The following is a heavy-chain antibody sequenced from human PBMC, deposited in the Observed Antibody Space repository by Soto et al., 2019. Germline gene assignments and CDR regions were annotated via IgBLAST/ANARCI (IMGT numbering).Heavy chain of an antibody. Sequence: QVQLVESGGGVVQPGRSLRLSCAASGFTFSSYAMHWVRQAPGKGLEWVAVISYDGSNKYYADSVKGRFNISRDNSKNTLYRQMNSLRAEDTAVYYCAKLFSGWYYNYWGQGTLVTVSS. CDR3: AKLFSGWYYNY. V-gene: IGHV3-30-3*02. CDR1: GFTFSSYA. CDR2: ISYDGSNK. D-gene: IGHD6-19*01. J-gene: IGHJ4*02.